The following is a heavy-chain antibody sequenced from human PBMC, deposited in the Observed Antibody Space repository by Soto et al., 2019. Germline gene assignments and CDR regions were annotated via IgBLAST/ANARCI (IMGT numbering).Heavy chain of an antibody. CDR3: AKDLPLRYVDWSSFNY. Sequence: GGSLRLSCAASGFTFRSYAMSWVRQAPGQGLEWVSAISGSGGSTYYADSVKGRFTISRDNSKNTLYLQMNRLRAEDTAVYYCAKDLPLRYVDWSSFNYWGQGTLVTVSS. CDR1: GFTFRSYA. J-gene: IGHJ4*02. CDR2: ISGSGGST. D-gene: IGHD3-9*01. V-gene: IGHV3-23*01.